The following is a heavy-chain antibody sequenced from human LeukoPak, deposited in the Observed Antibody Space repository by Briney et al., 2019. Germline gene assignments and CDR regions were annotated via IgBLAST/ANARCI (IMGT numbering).Heavy chain of an antibody. D-gene: IGHD4-17*01. CDR1: GGSFSGYY. J-gene: IGHJ4*02. CDR2: INHSGST. V-gene: IGHV4-34*01. CDR3: ARRRKTRVTPNPISYFAY. Sequence: PSETLSLTCAVYGGSFSGYYWSWIRQPPGKGLEWIGEINHSGSTNYNPSLKSRVTISVDTSKNQFSLKLSSVTAADTAVYYCARRRKTRVTPNPISYFAYWGQGPLFTAS.